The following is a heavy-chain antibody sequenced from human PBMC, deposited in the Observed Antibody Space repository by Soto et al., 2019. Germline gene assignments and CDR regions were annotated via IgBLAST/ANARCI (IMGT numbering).Heavy chain of an antibody. CDR3: AKSSGYDYVWGSSGLDH. CDR1: GFTFSSFG. Sequence: QVQLVESGGGVVQPGRSLRLSCAASGFTFSSFGMHWVRQAPDKGLQWVAVISYDGSDKYYADSVKGRFTISRDDSTNTMYLQMNSLRPEDTAVYYCAKSSGYDYVWGSSGLDHWGQGTLVTVSS. CDR2: ISYDGSDK. J-gene: IGHJ5*02. V-gene: IGHV3-30*18. D-gene: IGHD3-16*01.